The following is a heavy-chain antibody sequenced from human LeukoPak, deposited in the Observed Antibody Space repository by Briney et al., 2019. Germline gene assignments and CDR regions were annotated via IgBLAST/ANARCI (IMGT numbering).Heavy chain of an antibody. CDR1: GGSISSSSYY. CDR3: ARDINYDILTGYNWFDP. D-gene: IGHD3-9*01. CDR2: IYYSGST. Sequence: SETLSLTCTVSGGSISSSSYYWGWIRQPPGKGLEWIGSIYYSGSTYYNPSLKSRVTISVDTSKNQFSLKLSSVTAADTAVYYCARDINYDILTGYNWFDPWGQGTLVTVSS. J-gene: IGHJ5*02. V-gene: IGHV4-39*07.